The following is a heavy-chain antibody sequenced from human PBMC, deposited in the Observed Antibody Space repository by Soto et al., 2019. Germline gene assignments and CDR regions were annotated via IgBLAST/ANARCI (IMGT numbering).Heavy chain of an antibody. V-gene: IGHV3-23*01. Sequence: PGGSLRLSCAASGFTFSSYAMSWVRQAPGKGLEWVSAISGSGGNTYYADSVKGRFTISRDNSENTLYLQMNSLRAEDTAIYYCAKAPQSYDFWSGGLTTDYYYGMDVWGQGTTVTVS. CDR1: GFTFSSYA. D-gene: IGHD3-3*01. CDR3: AKAPQSYDFWSGGLTTDYYYGMDV. CDR2: ISGSGGNT. J-gene: IGHJ6*02.